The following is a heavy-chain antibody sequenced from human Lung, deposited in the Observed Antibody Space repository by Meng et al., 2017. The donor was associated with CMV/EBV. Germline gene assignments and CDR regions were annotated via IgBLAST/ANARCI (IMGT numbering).Heavy chain of an antibody. Sequence: SXKISCAASGFTFSSYEMNWVRQAPGKGLEWISYISGGGSTIKYADSVKGRFTISRDNAKNSLYLQMNSLRAEDTAVYYCARDRSDVFGDVWGQGTTVTVSS. CDR3: ARDRSDVFGDV. V-gene: IGHV3-48*03. J-gene: IGHJ6*02. CDR2: ISGGGSTI. D-gene: IGHD3-3*01. CDR1: GFTFSSYE.